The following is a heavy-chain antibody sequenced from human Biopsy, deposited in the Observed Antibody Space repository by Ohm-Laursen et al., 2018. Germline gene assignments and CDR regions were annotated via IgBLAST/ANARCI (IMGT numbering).Heavy chain of an antibody. CDR2: VYYTGST. V-gene: IGHV4-59*11. D-gene: IGHD3-22*01. Sequence: SQTLSLTCTVSGGSFTGHYWSWIRQPPGKGLQWIGYVYYTGSTDHNPSLQSRVTISVDTSKNHFSLRLRSVTPADTAIYYCARDRGYYSDRTVPGYFDLWGRGTLVTVSS. CDR1: GGSFTGHY. J-gene: IGHJ2*01. CDR3: ARDRGYYSDRTVPGYFDL.